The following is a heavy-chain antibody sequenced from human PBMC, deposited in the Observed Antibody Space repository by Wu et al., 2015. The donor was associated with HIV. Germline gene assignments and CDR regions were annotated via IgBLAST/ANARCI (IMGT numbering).Heavy chain of an antibody. CDR2: IMGDSGST. Sequence: QVRLVQSGVEVKKPGASVKVSWKTYGYTFSNSGVSWIRQAPGQGLEYMGWIMGDSGSTNYAQRFQGRVTMTIDTSTNTGYLELGSLRSDDTAVYYCGRVWGCGFTTCYWRVDVWGQGTTVIVSS. J-gene: IGHJ6*02. CDR3: GRVWGCGFTTCYWRVDV. D-gene: IGHD2-21*01. CDR1: GYTFSNSG. V-gene: IGHV1-18*01.